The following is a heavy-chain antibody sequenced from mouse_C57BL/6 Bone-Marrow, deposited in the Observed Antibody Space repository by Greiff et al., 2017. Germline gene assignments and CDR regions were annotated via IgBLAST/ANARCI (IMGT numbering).Heavy chain of an antibody. Sequence: QVQLQQSGTELVKPGASVKLSCKASGYTFTSYWMHWVKQRPGQGLEWIGNINPSNGGTNYNEKLKSKATLTVDKSSSTAYMQLSSLTSEDSAVYYCARAGVNAGRGGYYCAMDYWGQGTSVTVSS. CDR3: ARAGVNAGRGGYYCAMDY. J-gene: IGHJ4*01. CDR1: GYTFTSYW. V-gene: IGHV1-53*01. CDR2: INPSNGGT.